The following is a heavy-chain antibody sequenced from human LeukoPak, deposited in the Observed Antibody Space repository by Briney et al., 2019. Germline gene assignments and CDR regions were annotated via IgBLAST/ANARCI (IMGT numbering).Heavy chain of an antibody. J-gene: IGHJ4*02. CDR2: IYSGGST. CDR1: GFTVNSNY. Sequence: SGGSLRLSCAASGFTVNSNYMSWVRQSPGQGQQWVSVIYSGGSTYYADSVKGRFTISRDNSKNTLYLQMNSLRAEDTAVYYCARVRSSWELYFDYWGQGTLVTVSS. V-gene: IGHV3-66*01. D-gene: IGHD6-13*01. CDR3: ARVRSSWELYFDY.